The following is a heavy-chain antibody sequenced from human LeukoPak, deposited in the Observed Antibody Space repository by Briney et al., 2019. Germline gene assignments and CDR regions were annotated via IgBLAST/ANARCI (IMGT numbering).Heavy chain of an antibody. V-gene: IGHV1-2*02. CDR3: ARDQRGSSDLDY. D-gene: IGHD6-19*01. J-gene: IGHJ4*02. CDR1: GYTFTGNY. Sequence: VASVRVSCKASGYTFTGNYMHWVRQAPGQGLERMGWVHPNSGATNFAQKFQGRVTMTRDTSISTAYMDLTSLTSDDTAIYYCARDQRGSSDLDYWGQGTLITVSS. CDR2: VHPNSGAT.